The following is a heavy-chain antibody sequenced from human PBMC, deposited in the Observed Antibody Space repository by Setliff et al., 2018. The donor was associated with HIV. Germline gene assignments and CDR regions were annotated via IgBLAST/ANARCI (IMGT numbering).Heavy chain of an antibody. CDR2: INLSRST. Sequence: SETLSLTCAVYGASFSGYYWSWIRQPPGKGLEWIGEINLSRSTDYNPSLKSRVTISVDTSMNQFSLKLTSVTAADTAVYYCAREVDVVTTSDAFDIWGQGTMVTVSS. J-gene: IGHJ3*02. V-gene: IGHV4-34*01. CDR3: AREVDVVTTSDAFDI. CDR1: GASFSGYY. D-gene: IGHD2-21*02.